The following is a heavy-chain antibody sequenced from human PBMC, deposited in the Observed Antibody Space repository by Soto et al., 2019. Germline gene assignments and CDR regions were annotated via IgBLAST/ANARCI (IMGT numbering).Heavy chain of an antibody. CDR3: DRDGRGAVVLGVLGSDY. J-gene: IGHJ4*02. D-gene: IGHD3-10*01. CDR2: ISAYNGNT. CDR1: GYTFTSYG. V-gene: IGHV1-18*04. Sequence: QVQLVQSGAEVKKPGASVKVSCKASGYTFTSYGISWVRQAPGQGLEWMGWISAYNGNTNYSQKLQGRVTMTTDTSKSTAYMALRGLRSDESAVSYGDRDGRGAVVLGVLGSDYWGQGTLVTVSS.